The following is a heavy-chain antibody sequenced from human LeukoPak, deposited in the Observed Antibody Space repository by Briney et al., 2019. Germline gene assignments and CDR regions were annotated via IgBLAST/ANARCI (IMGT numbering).Heavy chain of an antibody. Sequence: SETLSLTCTVSGGSISSYYWSWIRQPPGKGLEWIGYIYYSGSTNYNPSLKSRVTISVDTSKNQFSLKLSSVTAADTAVYYCARLRIRSVLRYFDWSYNWFGPWGQGTLVTVSS. CDR3: ARLRIRSVLRYFDWSYNWFGP. CDR2: IYYSGST. D-gene: IGHD3-9*01. V-gene: IGHV4-59*01. J-gene: IGHJ5*02. CDR1: GGSISSYY.